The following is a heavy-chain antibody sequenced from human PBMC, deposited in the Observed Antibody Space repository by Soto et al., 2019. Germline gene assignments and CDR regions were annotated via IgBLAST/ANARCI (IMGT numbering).Heavy chain of an antibody. CDR1: GGSITSHH. J-gene: IGHJ4*02. CDR2: TSYTGNT. CDR3: ARVTSDLTSYLNYYDISGQVNF. D-gene: IGHD3-22*01. V-gene: IGHV4-59*11. Sequence: SETLCLSCIVSGGSITSHHWSWIRQIPGKGLEWIAYTSYTGNTNYNPSLQSRVTISIDTSKNQLSLKLTSLTAADTAVYYCARVTSDLTSYLNYYDISGQVNFRGQRALVPVSS.